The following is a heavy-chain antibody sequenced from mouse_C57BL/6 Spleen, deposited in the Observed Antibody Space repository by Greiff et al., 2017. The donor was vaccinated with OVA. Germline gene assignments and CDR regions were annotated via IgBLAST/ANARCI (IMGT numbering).Heavy chain of an antibody. CDR1: GYSITSGYY. CDR3: ASIYYGNPAY. J-gene: IGHJ3*01. Sequence: VQLQQSGPGLVKPSQSLSLTCSVTGYSITSGYYWNWIRQFPGNKLEWMGYISYDGSNNYNPSLKNRISITRDTSKNQFFLKLNSVTTEDTATYYCASIYYGNPAYWGQGTLVTVSA. D-gene: IGHD2-1*01. CDR2: ISYDGSN. V-gene: IGHV3-6*01.